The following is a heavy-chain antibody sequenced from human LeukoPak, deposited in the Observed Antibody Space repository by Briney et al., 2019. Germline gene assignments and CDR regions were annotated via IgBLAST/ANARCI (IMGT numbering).Heavy chain of an antibody. CDR3: ARVAAVAGYYYYYYMDV. V-gene: IGHV3-23*01. CDR1: GLTFSTYA. D-gene: IGHD6-19*01. Sequence: GGSLRLSCAASGLTFSTYAMIWVRQAPGRGLEGVSTISDSGGNIYYADSVKGRFTISRDNSKNTLYLQMNSLRAEDTAVYYCARVAAVAGYYYYYYMDVWGKGTTVTVSS. J-gene: IGHJ6*03. CDR2: ISDSGGNI.